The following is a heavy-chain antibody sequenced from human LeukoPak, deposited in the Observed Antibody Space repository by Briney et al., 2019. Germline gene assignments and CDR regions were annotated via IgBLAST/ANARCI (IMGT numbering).Heavy chain of an antibody. V-gene: IGHV3-30-3*01. D-gene: IGHD5-18*01. CDR2: ISYDGSNN. CDR1: GFTFSSYA. J-gene: IGHJ4*02. Sequence: GGSLRLSCAASGFTFSSYAMHWVRQAPGKGLEWVAVISYDGSNNYYADSVKGRFTISRDNSKNTLYLQMNSLRAEDTAVYYCARERIQLWLYNYFDYWGQGTLVTVSS. CDR3: ARERIQLWLYNYFDY.